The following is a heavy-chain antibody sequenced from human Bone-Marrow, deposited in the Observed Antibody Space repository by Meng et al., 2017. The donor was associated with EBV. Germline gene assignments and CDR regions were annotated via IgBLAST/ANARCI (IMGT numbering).Heavy chain of an antibody. D-gene: IGHD2-2*01. Sequence: VQLGQSGAEVKKPGASVKVSCKASGYTFTSYAMHWVRQAPGQRLEWMGWINAGNGNTKYSQKFQGRVTITRDTSASTAYMELSSLKSEDTAVYYCARGGDCSSTSCYLPFDPWGQGTLVTVSS. CDR3: ARGGDCSSTSCYLPFDP. CDR1: GYTFTSYA. CDR2: INAGNGNT. J-gene: IGHJ5*02. V-gene: IGHV1-3*01.